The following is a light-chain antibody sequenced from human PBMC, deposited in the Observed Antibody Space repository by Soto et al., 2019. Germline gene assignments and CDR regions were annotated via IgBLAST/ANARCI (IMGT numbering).Light chain of an antibody. Sequence: DLQMTHSPSTLSASVGHRLTITCRARQNINRWLGWYQKQPGKGPMLLIYDASRLESGAPSRFSGSGSGTEFPLTISRLQPGDFATYYCQQYSRHWTFGQGTKVDIK. CDR2: DAS. CDR3: QQYSRHWT. CDR1: QNINRW. J-gene: IGKJ1*01. V-gene: IGKV1-5*01.